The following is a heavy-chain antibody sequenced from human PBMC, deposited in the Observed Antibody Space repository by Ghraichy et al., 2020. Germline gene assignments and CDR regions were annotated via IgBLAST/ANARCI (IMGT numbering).Heavy chain of an antibody. CDR2: ISYDGSNK. CDR3: ARDAGSGSLEN. V-gene: IGHV3-30-3*01. J-gene: IGHJ4*02. Sequence: GESLNISCAASGFTFSSYAMHWVRQAPGKGLEWVAVISYDGSNKYYADSVKGRFTISRDNSKNTLYLQMNSLRAEDTAVYYCARDAGSGSLENWGQGTLVTVSS. D-gene: IGHD1-26*01. CDR1: GFTFSSYA.